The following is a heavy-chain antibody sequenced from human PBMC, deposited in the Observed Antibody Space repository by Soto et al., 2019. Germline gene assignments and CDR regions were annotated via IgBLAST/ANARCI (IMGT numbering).Heavy chain of an antibody. CDR2: IIPIFGPP. D-gene: IGHD5-12*01. CDR3: ASGERDMATMKRYFDD. V-gene: IGHV1-69*12. Sequence: QVQLVQSGAEVKKPGSSVKVSCKASGGTFNWYAISWVRQAPGQGLEWMGGIIPIFGPPNYAQKFQDRLTITADEATSTAYMELSSLRSEDKAVYYCASGERDMATMKRYFDDWGQGTLVTVSS. J-gene: IGHJ4*02. CDR1: GGTFNWYA.